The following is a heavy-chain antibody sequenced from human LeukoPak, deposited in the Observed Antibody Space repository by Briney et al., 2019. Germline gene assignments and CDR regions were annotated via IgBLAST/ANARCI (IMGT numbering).Heavy chain of an antibody. CDR1: GFTFSSYA. V-gene: IGHV3-23*01. CDR2: ISGSGGST. Sequence: GGSQRLSCAASGFTFSSYAMSWVRQAPGKGLEWGSAISGSGGSTYYADSVKGRFTISRDNSKNTLYLQMNSLRAEDTAVYYCARGAVAGTAAFDYWGQGTLVTVSS. J-gene: IGHJ4*02. D-gene: IGHD6-19*01. CDR3: ARGAVAGTAAFDY.